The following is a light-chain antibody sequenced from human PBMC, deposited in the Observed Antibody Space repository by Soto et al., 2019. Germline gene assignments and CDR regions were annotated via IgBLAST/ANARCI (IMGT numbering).Light chain of an antibody. CDR1: HSITIY. V-gene: IGKV1-39*01. CDR2: ETS. J-gene: IGKJ1*01. CDR3: QQYNSYSRT. Sequence: DIQVTQSPSSLSASVGDRVTITCRASHSITIYINWYQQKPGKVPELLIYETSNLQTGVPSRFSGRGSGTEFTLTISSLQPDDFATYYCQQYNSYSRTFGQGTKVDIK.